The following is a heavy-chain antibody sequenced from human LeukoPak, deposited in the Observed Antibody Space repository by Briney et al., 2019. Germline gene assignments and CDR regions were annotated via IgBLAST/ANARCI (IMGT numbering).Heavy chain of an antibody. V-gene: IGHV1-2*02. CDR3: ARGCSGSYYPTISWFDP. CDR2: INPNSGGT. Sequence: ASVKVSCKASGYTFTGYYMHWVRQAPGQGLEWMGWINPNSGGTNYAQKFQGRVTMTRDTSISTAYMELSRLRSDDTAVYYCARGCSGSYYPTISWFDPWGQGTLVTVSS. D-gene: IGHD1-26*01. J-gene: IGHJ5*02. CDR1: GYTFTGYY.